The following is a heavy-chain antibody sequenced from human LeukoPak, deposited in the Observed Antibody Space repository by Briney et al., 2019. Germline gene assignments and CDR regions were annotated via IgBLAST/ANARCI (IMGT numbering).Heavy chain of an antibody. CDR1: GFTFSSAC. CDR2: IRTKSDGEIV. V-gene: IGHV3-15*07. D-gene: IGHD3-16*01. CDR3: ATPALGRRLYYYDY. J-gene: IGHJ4*02. Sequence: PGGSLRLSCAASGFTFSSACLSWVRQAPGKGLEWVGRIRTKSDGEIVDYAAPVKGRFTISRDDSKNTLFLQMNSLKTEDTAVYYCATPALGRRLYYYDYWGQGTLVTVSP.